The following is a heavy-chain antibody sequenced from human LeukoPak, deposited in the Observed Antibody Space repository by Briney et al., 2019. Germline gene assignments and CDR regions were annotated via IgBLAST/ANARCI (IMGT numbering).Heavy chain of an antibody. CDR2: ISSTSSYI. J-gene: IGHJ4*01. CDR3: ARDAGITGTTDLDY. Sequence: PGGSLRLSCATSGFSISTYSMDWVRQAPGKGLEWVSSISSTSSYIYYADSVKGRFTISRDNAKNSLYLQMNSLRAEDTAVYYSARDAGITGTTDLDYWGHGTLVTVSS. V-gene: IGHV3-21*01. D-gene: IGHD1-14*01. CDR1: GFSISTYS.